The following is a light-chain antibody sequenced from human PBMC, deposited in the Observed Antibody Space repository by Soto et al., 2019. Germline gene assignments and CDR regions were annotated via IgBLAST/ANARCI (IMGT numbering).Light chain of an antibody. CDR1: RRDVGGYNY. Sequence: QSALTQPASVSGSPGQSITISCTGTRRDVGGYNYVSWYQQYPGKSPKLLIYEVTHRPSGVSNRFSGSKSGNTASLTISGLQAEDEADYYCSSYTSSHTWVFGGGTKLTVL. CDR3: SSYTSSHTWV. CDR2: EVT. J-gene: IGLJ2*01. V-gene: IGLV2-14*01.